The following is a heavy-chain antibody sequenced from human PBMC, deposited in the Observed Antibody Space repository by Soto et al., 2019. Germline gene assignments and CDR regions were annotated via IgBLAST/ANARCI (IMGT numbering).Heavy chain of an antibody. Sequence: QVQLVQSWAEVKKPGSSVNVSCKASGGTFSSYAISWVRQAPGQGLEWMGGIIPIFGTANYAQKFQGRVTITADESTSTAYIELSSLISEDTAVYYCSSNPAMVYAMGGYYYYGMDVWGQGPTVTVSS. CDR2: IIPIFGTA. D-gene: IGHD2-8*01. J-gene: IGHJ6*02. CDR1: GGTFSSYA. V-gene: IGHV1-69*01. CDR3: SSNPAMVYAMGGYYYYGMDV.